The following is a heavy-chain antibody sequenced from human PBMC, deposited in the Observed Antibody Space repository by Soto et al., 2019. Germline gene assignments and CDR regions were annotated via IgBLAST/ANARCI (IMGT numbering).Heavy chain of an antibody. Sequence: EVQLVESGGGLVKPGGSLRLSCAASGFTFSSYSMNWVRQAPGKGLEWVSSISSSSSYIYYADSVKGRFTTSRDNAKNSLYLQMNSLRAEDTAVYYCARSPNYYGSGSYPDYWGQGTLVTVSS. CDR2: ISSSSSYI. J-gene: IGHJ4*02. CDR1: GFTFSSYS. D-gene: IGHD3-10*01. V-gene: IGHV3-21*01. CDR3: ARSPNYYGSGSYPDY.